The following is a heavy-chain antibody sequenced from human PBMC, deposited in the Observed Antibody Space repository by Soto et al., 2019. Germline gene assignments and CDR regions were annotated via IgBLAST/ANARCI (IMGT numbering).Heavy chain of an antibody. J-gene: IGHJ4*01. D-gene: IGHD5-18*01. Sequence: SETLSLTCTVSGGSISSGNYCWSWIRQPPGKGLEWIGFIHYSGSSYYNPSLKSRVTISVDTSKNQFSLKLDSVTAADTAVYYCARDLDTATYFDYWGRGTLVTVS. CDR2: IHYSGSS. V-gene: IGHV4-30-4*01. CDR1: GGSISSGNYC. CDR3: ARDLDTATYFDY.